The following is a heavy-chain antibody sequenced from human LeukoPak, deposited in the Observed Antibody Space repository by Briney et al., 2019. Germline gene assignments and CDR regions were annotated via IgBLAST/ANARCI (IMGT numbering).Heavy chain of an antibody. CDR2: IYPGDSDT. Sequence: GEALQISFKGSGYSFTSYWNGWGRQMPGKGREWMGIIYPGDSDTRYSPSFQGQVTISADKSISTALLQCSSLKASDTAMYYCARQTAVAATDYWGQGPLVTVS. CDR3: ARQTAVAATDY. J-gene: IGHJ4*02. D-gene: IGHD6-19*01. V-gene: IGHV5-51*01. CDR1: GYSFTSYW.